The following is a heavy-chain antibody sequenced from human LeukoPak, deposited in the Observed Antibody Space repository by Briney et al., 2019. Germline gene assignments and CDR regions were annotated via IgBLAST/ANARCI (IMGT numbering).Heavy chain of an antibody. CDR3: AKALWFGELFIDY. CDR1: GFTFSSHA. J-gene: IGHJ4*02. V-gene: IGHV3-23*01. CDR2: ISGSGGST. D-gene: IGHD3-10*01. Sequence: GGSLRLSCAASGFTFSSHAMSWVRQAPGKGLEWVSAISGSGGSTYCADSVRGRFTISRDNSKNTLYLQMNSLRAEDTAVYYCAKALWFGELFIDYWGQGTLVTVSS.